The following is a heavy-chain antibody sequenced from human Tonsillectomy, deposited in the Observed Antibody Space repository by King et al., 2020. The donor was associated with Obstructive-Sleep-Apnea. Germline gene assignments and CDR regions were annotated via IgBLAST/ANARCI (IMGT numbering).Heavy chain of an antibody. CDR1: GFMFDDYA. CDR2: LTWDGGTT. Sequence: VQLVESGGVVVQPGGSLRLSCEASGFMFDDYAMHWVRQAPGKGLEWVSLLTWDGGTTSYADSVKGRFTISSDNSKNSLYLHTNSLRVEDTALYYCAKDSSSSWYYFDYWGQGTLVTVSS. D-gene: IGHD6-13*01. J-gene: IGHJ4*02. CDR3: AKDSSSSWYYFDY. V-gene: IGHV3-43D*03.